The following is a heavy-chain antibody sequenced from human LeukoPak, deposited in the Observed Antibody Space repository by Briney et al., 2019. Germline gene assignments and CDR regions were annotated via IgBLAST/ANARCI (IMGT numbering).Heavy chain of an antibody. CDR1: GGSFSGYY. CDR3: ARSRGWFDP. Sequence: SETLSLTCAVYGGSFSGYYWSWIRQPPGKGLEWIGEINHSGSTNYNPSLKSRVTMSVDTSKNQFSLKLSSVTAADTAVYYCARSRGWFDPWGQGTLVTVSS. CDR2: INHSGST. J-gene: IGHJ5*02. D-gene: IGHD2-2*01. V-gene: IGHV4-34*01.